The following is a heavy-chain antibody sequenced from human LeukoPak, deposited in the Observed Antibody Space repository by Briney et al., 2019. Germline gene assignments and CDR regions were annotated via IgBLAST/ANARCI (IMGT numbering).Heavy chain of an antibody. CDR3: ARDQRSSGRSLDY. J-gene: IGHJ4*02. CDR1: GGTFRSYA. V-gene: IGHV1-69*13. CDR2: IIPIFCTP. D-gene: IGHD1-26*01. Sequence: SVKVAYQASGGTFRSYAILWVRQAPGQGLEWMGGIIPIFCTPNYAQKFQGRVTITADESPSTHHIVPSRLRSEDPAHHYFARDQRSSGRSLDYRGQGAMVAVSS.